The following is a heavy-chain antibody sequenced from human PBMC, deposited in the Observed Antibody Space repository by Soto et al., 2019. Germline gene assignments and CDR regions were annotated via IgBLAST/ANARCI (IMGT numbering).Heavy chain of an antibody. CDR2: ISYDGSNK. CDR3: ARDQGTTQWPPAGMDV. Sequence: QVQLVESGGGVVQPGRSLRLSCAASGFTFSSYAMHWVRQAPGKGLEWVAVISYDGSNKYYADSVKGRFTISRDNSKNTLYLQMNSLRAEATAVYYCARDQGTTQWPPAGMDVWGQGTTVTVSS. CDR1: GFTFSSYA. V-gene: IGHV3-30-3*01. J-gene: IGHJ6*02. D-gene: IGHD6-19*01.